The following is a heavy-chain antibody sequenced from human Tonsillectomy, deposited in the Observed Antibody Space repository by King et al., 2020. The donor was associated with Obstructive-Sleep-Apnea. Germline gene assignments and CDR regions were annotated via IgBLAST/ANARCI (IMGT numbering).Heavy chain of an antibody. D-gene: IGHD4-23*01. CDR1: GGSISSGGYY. CDR2: IYYSGST. V-gene: IGHV4-31*03. J-gene: IGHJ4*02. Sequence: QLQESGPGLVKPSQTLSLTCTFSGGSISSGGYYWSWIRQHPGKGLEGIGYIYYSGSTYYNPSLKIRVTISVDTSKNQFSLKLSSVTAADTAVYYCASSYGGNSIIDYWGQGTLVTVSS. CDR3: ASSYGGNSIIDY.